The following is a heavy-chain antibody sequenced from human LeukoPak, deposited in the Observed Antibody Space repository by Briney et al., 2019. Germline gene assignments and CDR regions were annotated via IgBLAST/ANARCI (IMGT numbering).Heavy chain of an antibody. CDR2: ISWNSGSI. J-gene: IGHJ3*02. CDR3: ANGGSYFAFDI. Sequence: PGGSLRLSCAASGFTFDDYAMHWVRQAPGKGLEWVSGISWNSGSIGYADSVKGRFTISRDNAKNSLYLQMNSLRAEDTALYYCANGGSYFAFDIWGQGTMVTVSS. D-gene: IGHD1-26*01. CDR1: GFTFDDYA. V-gene: IGHV3-9*01.